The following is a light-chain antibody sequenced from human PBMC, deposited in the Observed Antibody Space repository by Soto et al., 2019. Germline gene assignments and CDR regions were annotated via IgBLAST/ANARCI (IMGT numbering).Light chain of an antibody. CDR1: SSDVGSYNL. V-gene: IGLV2-23*01. CDR2: EGD. CDR3: CSYAGSTSFYVV. J-gene: IGLJ2*01. Sequence: QSALTQPASVSGSPGQSITISCTGTSSDVGSYNLVSWYQQHPGKAPKLMIYEGDKRPSGVSSRFSGSKSGNTASLTVSGLQAEDEADYYCCSYAGSTSFYVVFGGGTKLTVL.